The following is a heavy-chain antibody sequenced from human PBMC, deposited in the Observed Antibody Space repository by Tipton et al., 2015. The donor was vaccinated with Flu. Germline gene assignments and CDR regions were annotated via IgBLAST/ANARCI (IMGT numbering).Heavy chain of an antibody. D-gene: IGHD1-26*01. CDR1: GGSLSSYF. CDR3: ARSGSYHHYYFDL. V-gene: IGHV4-4*07. Sequence: LRLSCTVSGGSLSSYFWSWIRQPAGKGLEWIGRIYPSGNTNYNPSLQSRVIMSVDTSRNQFSLSLTSVTAADAAIYYCARSGSYHHYYFDLWGRGILVSVSS. J-gene: IGHJ2*01. CDR2: IYPSGNT.